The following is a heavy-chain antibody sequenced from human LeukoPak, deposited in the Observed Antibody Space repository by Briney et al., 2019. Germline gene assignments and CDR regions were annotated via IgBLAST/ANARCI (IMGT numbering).Heavy chain of an antibody. CDR1: GFTFSSYA. Sequence: PGGSLRLSCAASGFTFSSYAMSWVRQAPGKGLEWVSAISDSGGSTYYADSVKGRFTISRDNSKNTLYLQMNSLRAEDTAVYYCAKGGFGILGGSYLNYFDYWGQGTLVTVSS. J-gene: IGHJ4*02. V-gene: IGHV3-23*01. D-gene: IGHD1-26*01. CDR3: AKGGFGILGGSYLNYFDY. CDR2: ISDSGGST.